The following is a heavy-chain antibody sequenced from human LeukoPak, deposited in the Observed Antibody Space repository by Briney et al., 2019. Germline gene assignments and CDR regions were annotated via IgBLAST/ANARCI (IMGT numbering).Heavy chain of an antibody. J-gene: IGHJ4*02. CDR3: ASQEGYCSGGSCPKGAFDY. V-gene: IGHV3-9*01. Sequence: GGSLRLSCAASGFTFSSYAMHWVRHAPGKGLEWVSGISWNSGSIGYADSVKGRFTISKDNAKNSLYLQMNSLRAEDTALYYCASQEGYCSGGSCPKGAFDYWGQGTLVTVSS. CDR2: ISWNSGSI. CDR1: GFTFSSYA. D-gene: IGHD2-15*01.